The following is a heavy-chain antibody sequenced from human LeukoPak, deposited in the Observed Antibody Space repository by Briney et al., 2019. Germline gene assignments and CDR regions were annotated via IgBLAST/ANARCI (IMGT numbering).Heavy chain of an antibody. CDR1: GFTFSSYT. J-gene: IGHJ4*02. Sequence: GRSLRLYSAASGFTFSSYTLHWVRQAPGKGLVWVSRIKSDGSSTSYADSVKGRFTISRNNAKNTLYLQMNSLRVEDTAVYYCGPEAALDYWGQGTLVTVSS. V-gene: IGHV3-74*01. D-gene: IGHD1-14*01. CDR3: GPEAALDY. CDR2: IKSDGSST.